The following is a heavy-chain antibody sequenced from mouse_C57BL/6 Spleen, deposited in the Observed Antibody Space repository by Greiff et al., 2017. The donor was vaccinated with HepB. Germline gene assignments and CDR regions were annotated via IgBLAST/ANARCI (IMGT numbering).Heavy chain of an antibody. CDR3: ARESYGSSYVAWFAY. J-gene: IGHJ3*01. CDR1: GYAFSSYW. Sequence: VQGVESGAELVKPGASVKISCKASGYAFSSYWMNWVKQRPGKGLEWIGQIYPGDGDTNYNGKFKGKATLTADKSSSTAYMQLSSLTSEDSAVYFCARESYGSSYVAWFAYWGQGTLVTVSA. V-gene: IGHV1-80*01. D-gene: IGHD1-1*01. CDR2: IYPGDGDT.